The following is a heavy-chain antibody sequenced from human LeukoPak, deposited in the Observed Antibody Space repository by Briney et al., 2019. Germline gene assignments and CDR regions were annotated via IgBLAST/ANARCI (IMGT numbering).Heavy chain of an antibody. CDR1: GFTFSSYA. J-gene: IGHJ4*02. CDR2: ISYDGSNK. V-gene: IGHV3-30*04. D-gene: IGHD4-17*01. Sequence: GRSLRPSCAASGFTFSSYAMHWVRQAPGKGLEWVAVISYDGSNKYYADSVKGRFTISRDNSKNTLYLQMNSLRAEDTAVYYCARDLDYGDYVRPIDYWGQGTLVTVSS. CDR3: ARDLDYGDYVRPIDY.